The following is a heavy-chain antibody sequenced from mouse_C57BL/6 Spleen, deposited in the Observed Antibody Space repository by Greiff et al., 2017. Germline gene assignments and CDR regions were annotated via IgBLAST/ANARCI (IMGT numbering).Heavy chain of an antibody. V-gene: IGHV1-61*01. Sequence: QVQLQQPGAELVRPGSSVKLSCKASGYTFTSYWMDWVKQRPGQGLEWIGNIYPSDSETHYNQKFKDKATWTIDKTSSTAYMQLSSLTSKDSAVYYCARGEYFDYWGQGTTLTVSS. CDR1: GYTFTSYW. CDR3: ARGEYFDY. J-gene: IGHJ2*01. CDR2: IYPSDSET.